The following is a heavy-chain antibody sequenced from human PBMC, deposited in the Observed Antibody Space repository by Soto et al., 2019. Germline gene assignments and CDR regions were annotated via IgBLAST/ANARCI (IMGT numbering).Heavy chain of an antibody. Sequence: GGSLRLSCAASGFTFSDNILHWVRQAPGKGLEWLAFISADGDTKYYADSVKGRFTISRDNSKNTLYLQMNSLRREDTSVYYCLGGIGYSYVYHAFDLWGQGTVVTVSS. CDR3: LGGIGYSYVYHAFDL. D-gene: IGHD5-18*01. V-gene: IGHV3-30-3*01. J-gene: IGHJ3*01. CDR1: GFTFSDNI. CDR2: ISADGDTK.